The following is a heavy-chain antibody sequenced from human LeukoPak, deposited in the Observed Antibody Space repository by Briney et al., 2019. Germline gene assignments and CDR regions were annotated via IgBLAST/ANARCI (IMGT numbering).Heavy chain of an antibody. D-gene: IGHD6-13*01. CDR1: GFTFSSYA. V-gene: IGHV3-30*04. CDR3: ARDLIAAAGFDY. Sequence: GGSLRLSCAASGFTFSSYAMRWVRQAPGKGLEWVAVISYDGSNKYYADSVKGRFTISRDNSKNTLYLQMNSLRAEDTAVCYCARDLIAAAGFDYWGQGTLVTVSS. CDR2: ISYDGSNK. J-gene: IGHJ4*02.